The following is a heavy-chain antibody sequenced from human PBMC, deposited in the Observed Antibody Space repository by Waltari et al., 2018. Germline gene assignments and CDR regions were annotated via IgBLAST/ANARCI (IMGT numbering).Heavy chain of an antibody. CDR1: GFAFSSCA. CDR2: IWSDGSYE. Sequence: QVQLVESGGGVVQPGRSLSASCAASGFAFSSCAMHWVRQAPCKGLEWVAVIWSDGSYEYYADSVKGRFTVSRDNSKTALFVQMNSLRAEDTAVYYCARALGSGSFLIDFWGQGTLVTVSS. V-gene: IGHV3-33*01. CDR3: ARALGSGSFLIDF. D-gene: IGHD3-10*01. J-gene: IGHJ4*02.